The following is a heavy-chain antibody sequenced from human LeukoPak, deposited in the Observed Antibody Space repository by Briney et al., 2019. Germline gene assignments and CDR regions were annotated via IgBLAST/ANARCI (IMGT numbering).Heavy chain of an antibody. CDR1: GFTFDDYA. CDR3: AKGRLFLSNLLVNAFDI. CDR2: ISWNSGSI. J-gene: IGHJ3*02. Sequence: PGGSLRLSCAASGFTFDDYAMHWVRQAPGKGLEWVSGISWNSGSIGYADSVKGRFTISRDNAKNSLYLQMNSLRAEDTALYYCAKGRLFLSNLLVNAFDIWGQGTMVTVSS. V-gene: IGHV3-9*01. D-gene: IGHD3-22*01.